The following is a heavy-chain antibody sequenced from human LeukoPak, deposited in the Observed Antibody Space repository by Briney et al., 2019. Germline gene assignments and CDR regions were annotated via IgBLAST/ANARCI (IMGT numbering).Heavy chain of an antibody. CDR2: IKQGGSEK. V-gene: IGHV3-7*01. Sequence: GGSLRLSCAASGFSFSTYWMSWVRQAPGKGLEWVASIKQGGSEKYFVDSVKGRFTISRDNAKNSLYLQMNSLRVEGTAVYYCARGAAVSAVYYYYMDVWGKGTTVTVSS. D-gene: IGHD4-11*01. CDR1: GFSFSTYW. CDR3: ARGAAVSAVYYYYMDV. J-gene: IGHJ6*03.